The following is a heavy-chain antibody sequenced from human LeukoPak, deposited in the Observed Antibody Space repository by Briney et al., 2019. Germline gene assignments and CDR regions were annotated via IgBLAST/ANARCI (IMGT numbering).Heavy chain of an antibody. D-gene: IGHD6-6*01. Sequence: ASVKVSCKASGYTFTSYGISWVRQAPGQGLEWMGWINPNSGGTNYAQKFQGRVTMTRDTSISTACMELSRLRSDDTAVYYCARVGGRYSSSYYFDYWGQGTLVTVSS. V-gene: IGHV1-2*02. CDR2: INPNSGGT. J-gene: IGHJ4*02. CDR3: ARVGGRYSSSYYFDY. CDR1: GYTFTSYG.